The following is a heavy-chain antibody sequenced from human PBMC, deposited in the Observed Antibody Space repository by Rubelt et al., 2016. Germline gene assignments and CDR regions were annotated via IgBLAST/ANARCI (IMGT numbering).Heavy chain of an antibody. CDR1: GGSISSSNW. Sequence: QVQLQESGPGLVKPSGTLSLTCAVSGGSISSSNWWSWVRQPPGKGLEWIGDIYHSGSTNYNPSLKGRVTISVDKSKNQFSLKLSSVTAADTAVYYCARVHIVGATSMDVWGQGTTVTVSS. V-gene: IGHV4-4*02. CDR3: ARVHIVGATSMDV. J-gene: IGHJ6*02. CDR2: IYHSGST. D-gene: IGHD1-26*01.